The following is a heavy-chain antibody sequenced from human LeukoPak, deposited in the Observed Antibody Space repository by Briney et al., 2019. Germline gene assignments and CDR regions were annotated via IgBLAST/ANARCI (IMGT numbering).Heavy chain of an antibody. D-gene: IGHD2-2*01. Sequence: PGRSLRLSCAASGFTFSSYAMHWVRQAPGKGLEWVAVISYDGSNKYYADSVKDRFTISRDNSKNTLYLQMNNLRAEDTAMYYCAKGGYCSSTSCLIGGYWGQGTLVTVSS. V-gene: IGHV3-30-3*02. CDR1: GFTFSSYA. J-gene: IGHJ4*02. CDR3: AKGGYCSSTSCLIGGY. CDR2: ISYDGSNK.